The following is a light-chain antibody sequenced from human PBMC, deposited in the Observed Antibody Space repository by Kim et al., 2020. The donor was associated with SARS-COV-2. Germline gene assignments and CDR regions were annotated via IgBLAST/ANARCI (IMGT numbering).Light chain of an antibody. CDR2: YDS. J-gene: IGLJ3*02. Sequence: APGQTAARNGGRDKIGGKQGHWYQQRPGQAPVVVIHYDSDRPSGIPERFAGSNSGNTATLTISRVEAGDEADYYYQVWDGSSAHWVFGGGTQLTVL. V-gene: IGLV3-21*04. CDR3: QVWDGSSAHWV. CDR1: KIGGKQ.